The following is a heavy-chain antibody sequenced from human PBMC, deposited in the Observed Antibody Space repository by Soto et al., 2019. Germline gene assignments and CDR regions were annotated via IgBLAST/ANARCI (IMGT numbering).Heavy chain of an antibody. D-gene: IGHD2-15*01. V-gene: IGHV1-18*01. J-gene: IGHJ6*02. CDR3: ARDLEDIFSGSYSYYYAMDV. CDR2: ISTHTGHT. CDR1: GYSFTSYG. Sequence: QVQVVQSGAEVTKPGASVKVSCKASGYSFTSYGISWVRQAPGQGLEWMGWISTHTGHTNYAQKLQGRVTLTRDTSTSTAYMELRSLRSDDTAVYYCARDLEDIFSGSYSYYYAMDVCGQGTTVTVSS.